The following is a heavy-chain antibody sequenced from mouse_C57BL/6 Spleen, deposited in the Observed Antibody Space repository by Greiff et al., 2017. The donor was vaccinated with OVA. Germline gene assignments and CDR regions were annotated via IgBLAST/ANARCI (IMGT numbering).Heavy chain of an antibody. J-gene: IGHJ4*01. CDR1: GFTFSDYG. CDR3: AKTGILYYYAMDY. Sequence: EVQVVESGGGLVKPGGSLKLSCAASGFTFSDYGMHWVRQAPEKGLEWVAYISSGSSTIYYADTVKGRFTISRDNAKNTLFLQMTSLRSEDTAMYYCAKTGILYYYAMDYWGQGTSVTVSS. CDR2: ISSGSSTI. D-gene: IGHD4-1*01. V-gene: IGHV5-17*01.